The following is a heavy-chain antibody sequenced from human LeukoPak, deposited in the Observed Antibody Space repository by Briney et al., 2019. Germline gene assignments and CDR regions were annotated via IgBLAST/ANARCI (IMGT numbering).Heavy chain of an antibody. CDR2: IWYDGSNE. J-gene: IGHJ4*02. CDR1: GFTFSTYA. D-gene: IGHD3-3*01. CDR3: ARASYDGGYFDY. Sequence: GGSLRLSCAASGFTFSTYAMHWVRQAPGKGLEWVAVIWYDGSNEYYVDSVKGRFTISRDNSKNTLYLQMNSLRAEDTAVYYCARASYDGGYFDYWGQGTLVTVSS. V-gene: IGHV3-33*01.